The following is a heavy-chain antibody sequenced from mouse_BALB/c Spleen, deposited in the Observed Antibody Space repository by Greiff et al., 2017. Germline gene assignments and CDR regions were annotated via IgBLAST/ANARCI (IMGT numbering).Heavy chain of an antibody. J-gene: IGHJ4*01. CDR1: GFTFSDYY. V-gene: IGHV5-4*02. CDR2: ISDGGSYT. D-gene: IGHD3-3*01. Sequence: EVKVVESGGGLVKPGGSLKLSCAASGFTFSDYYMYWVRQTPEKRLEWVATISDGGSYTYYPDSVKGRFTISRDNAKNNLYLQMSSLKSEDTAMYYCARIPRRDYAMDYWGQGTSVTVAS. CDR3: ARIPRRDYAMDY.